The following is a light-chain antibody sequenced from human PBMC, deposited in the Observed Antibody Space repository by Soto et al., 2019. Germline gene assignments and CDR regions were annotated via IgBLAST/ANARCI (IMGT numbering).Light chain of an antibody. CDR3: QQYGSSPAK. CDR1: QSLSSSI. CDR2: GAS. Sequence: EIVLTPSPGTPSFSPGERGTPSCRGSQSLSSSILAWYQQKPGQASRLLIYGASSRATGIPDRFSGSGSGTDFILTIARLEPEDFAVYYCQQYGSSPAKFGQGTKVDIK. V-gene: IGKV3-20*01. J-gene: IGKJ1*01.